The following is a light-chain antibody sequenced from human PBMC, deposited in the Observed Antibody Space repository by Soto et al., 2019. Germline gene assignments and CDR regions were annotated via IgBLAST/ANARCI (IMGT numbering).Light chain of an antibody. Sequence: QSVLTQPPSVSGAPGQRVTISCTGSSSNIGAGYDVHWYQQLPGTAPKLLIYGNSNRPSGVPDRFSGSKSGTSASLANTELQAEDEADYYCQSYDSSLSGVIFGGGTKLTVL. CDR3: QSYDSSLSGVI. J-gene: IGLJ2*01. CDR2: GNS. V-gene: IGLV1-40*01. CDR1: SSNIGAGYD.